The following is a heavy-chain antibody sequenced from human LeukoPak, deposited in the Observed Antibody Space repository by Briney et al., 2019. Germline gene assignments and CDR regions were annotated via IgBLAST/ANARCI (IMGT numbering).Heavy chain of an antibody. CDR2: VFDSGRT. CDR1: GGSLTTHH. J-gene: IGHJ4*02. Sequence: PSETLSVTCTVSGGSLTTHHWNWIRQTPGRGLEWIGYVFDSGRTKENPSLKSRVTVLADTSKNQLSLRLSSVTAADTAVYYCTTIKRGNIFGYFDFWGQGILVTVSS. V-gene: IGHV4-59*11. D-gene: IGHD5-18*01. CDR3: TTIKRGNIFGYFDF.